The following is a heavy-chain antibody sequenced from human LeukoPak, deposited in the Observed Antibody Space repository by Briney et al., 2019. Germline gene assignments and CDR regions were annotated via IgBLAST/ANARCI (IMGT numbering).Heavy chain of an antibody. CDR3: ARGRQYDFWSGSNWFDP. Sequence: ASVKVSCKASGYTFTSYDINWVRQATGQGLEWMGWMNPNSGNTGYAQKFQGRVTMTRNTSISTAYMELSSLRSEDTAVYYCARGRQYDFWSGSNWFDPWGQGTLVTVSS. CDR2: MNPNSGNT. D-gene: IGHD3-3*01. CDR1: GYTFTSYD. V-gene: IGHV1-8*01. J-gene: IGHJ5*02.